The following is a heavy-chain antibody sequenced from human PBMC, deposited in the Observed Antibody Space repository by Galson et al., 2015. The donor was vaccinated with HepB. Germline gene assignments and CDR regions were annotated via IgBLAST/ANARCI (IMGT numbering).Heavy chain of an antibody. Sequence: SLKVSCTASGGTFSTYTISWVRQAPGQGLEWMGGISPIFGTANYAQKFQGRVTITADESTSTAYMELSSLRSEDTAVYYCAREGMEAPSNHVVYWGQGTLVTVSS. CDR3: AREGMEAPSNHVVY. CDR2: ISPIFGTA. CDR1: GGTFSTYT. J-gene: IGHJ4*02. D-gene: IGHD1-14*01. V-gene: IGHV1-69*13.